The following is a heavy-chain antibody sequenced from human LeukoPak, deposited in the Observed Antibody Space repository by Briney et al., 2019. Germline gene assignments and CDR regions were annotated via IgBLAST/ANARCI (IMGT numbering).Heavy chain of an antibody. J-gene: IGHJ6*03. D-gene: IGHD3-16*01. Sequence: GGSLRLSCAASGFTFSSYGMHWVRQAPGKGLEWVAVISYDGSNKYYADSVKGRFTISRDNSKNTLYLQMNSLRAEDTAVYYCARQGGYYYMDVWGKGTTVTVSS. CDR2: ISYDGSNK. CDR1: GFTFSSYG. CDR3: ARQGGYYYMDV. V-gene: IGHV3-30*03.